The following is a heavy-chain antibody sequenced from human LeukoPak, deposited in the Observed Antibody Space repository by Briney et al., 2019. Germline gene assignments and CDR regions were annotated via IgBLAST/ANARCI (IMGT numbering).Heavy chain of an antibody. J-gene: IGHJ4*02. CDR3: ARHVWLQPFDY. Sequence: SETLSLTCTVSGGSFNSYYWSWIRQSPGKGLEWIGYIYYSGSTNYNPSLKSRVTISVDTSKNQFSLKLSSVTAADTAVYYCARHVWLQPFDYWGQGTLVTVSS. V-gene: IGHV4-59*08. CDR2: IYYSGST. CDR1: GGSFNSYY. D-gene: IGHD3-9*01.